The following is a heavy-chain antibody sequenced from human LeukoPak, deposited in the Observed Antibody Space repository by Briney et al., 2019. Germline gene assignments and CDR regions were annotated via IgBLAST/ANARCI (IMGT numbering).Heavy chain of an antibody. Sequence: PGGPLRLSCTASGFTFGDYAMSWVRQAPGKGLEWVGFIRSKAYGGTTEYAASVKGRFTISRDDSKSIAYLQMNSLKTEDTAVYYCTSPGDCSSTSCYTYGYWGQGTLVTVSS. V-gene: IGHV3-49*04. CDR2: IRSKAYGGTT. J-gene: IGHJ4*02. CDR3: TSPGDCSSTSCYTYGY. D-gene: IGHD2-2*02. CDR1: GFTFGDYA.